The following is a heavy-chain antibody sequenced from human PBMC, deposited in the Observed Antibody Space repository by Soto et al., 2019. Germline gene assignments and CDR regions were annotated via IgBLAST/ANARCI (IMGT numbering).Heavy chain of an antibody. CDR3: GRHAGGYMTTVTPMSAFDI. J-gene: IGHJ3*02. CDR2: IYYSGST. CDR1: GGSISSYY. Sequence: SETLSLTCTVSGGSISSYYGSWIRQPPGKGLEWIGYIYYSGSTNYNPSLKSRVTISVDTSKNQFSLKLSSVPAADTAVYYCGRHAGGYMTTVTPMSAFDIWGQGTMVTVSS. V-gene: IGHV4-59*08. D-gene: IGHD4-4*01.